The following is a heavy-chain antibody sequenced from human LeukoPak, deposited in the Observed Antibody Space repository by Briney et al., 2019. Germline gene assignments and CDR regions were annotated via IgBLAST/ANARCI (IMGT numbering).Heavy chain of an antibody. CDR2: IHSDGSST. CDR1: GFTFSSYW. CDR3: ARSGWPYYFDY. Sequence: PGGSLRLSCAASGFTFSSYWMHWVRQAPGKGLVWVSRIHSDGSSTSYADSVRGRFTISRDDAKSTRYLQMNSLRAEDTAVYYCARSGWPYYFDYWGQGTLLTVSS. V-gene: IGHV3-74*01. J-gene: IGHJ4*02. D-gene: IGHD3-22*01.